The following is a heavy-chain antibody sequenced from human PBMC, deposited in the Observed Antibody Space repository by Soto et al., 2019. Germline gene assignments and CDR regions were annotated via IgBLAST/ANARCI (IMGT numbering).Heavy chain of an antibody. J-gene: IGHJ6*02. Sequence: QVQLVESGGGGVQPGRSLRLSCAASGFIFSSAGMHWVRQAPGKGLEWVAVISSDGSNKFYADSMKGRFTISRDNSKNTLYLQMNSLRVEDTAVYFCAKDMGFVAVVPPVDAGYGLAVWGQGTTVTVSS. V-gene: IGHV3-30*18. CDR1: GFIFSSAG. CDR2: ISSDGSNK. D-gene: IGHD2-2*01. CDR3: AKDMGFVAVVPPVDAGYGLAV.